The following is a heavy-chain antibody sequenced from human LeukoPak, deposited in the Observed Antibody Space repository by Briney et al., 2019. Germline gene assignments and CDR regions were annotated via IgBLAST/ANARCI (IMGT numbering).Heavy chain of an antibody. CDR2: ISGSGGST. CDR3: ARAGYCTNGVCRKYYFDY. V-gene: IGHV3-23*01. J-gene: IGHJ4*02. CDR1: GFTFSSYA. Sequence: PGGSLRLSCTASGFTFSSYAMSWVRQAPGKGLEWVSTISGSGGSTYYADSVKGRFTISRDNSKNTLYLQMNSLRAEDTAVYYCARAGYCTNGVCRKYYFDYWGQGTLVTVSS. D-gene: IGHD2-8*01.